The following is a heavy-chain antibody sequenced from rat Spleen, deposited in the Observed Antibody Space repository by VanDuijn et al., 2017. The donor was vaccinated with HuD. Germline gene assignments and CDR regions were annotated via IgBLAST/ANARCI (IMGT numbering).Heavy chain of an antibody. V-gene: IGHV2-63*01. Sequence: QVQLKESGPGLVQPSQTLSLTCTVSGFSLTSYNVHWVRQPPGKGLEWMGRMRYNGDTSYNSALESRLSISRDTSKNPVFLKMNSLQTDDAGTYYCTGDGEIAVMGGWFAYWGQGTLVTVSS. J-gene: IGHJ3*01. D-gene: IGHD1-2*01. CDR2: MRYNGDT. CDR1: GFSLTSYN. CDR3: TGDGEIAVMGGWFAY.